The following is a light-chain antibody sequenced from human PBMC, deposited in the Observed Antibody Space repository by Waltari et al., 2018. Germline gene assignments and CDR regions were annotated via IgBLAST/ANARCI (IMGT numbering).Light chain of an antibody. Sequence: LTQSPGTLSLSPGERATLSCRASQIIGTYLVWSQQKPGQPPRLLRYAASRRATGVPDRFSGSGSGTDFSLTISRLEPEDFAVYYCQNHERLPATFGQGTRVEIK. CDR1: QIIGTY. CDR2: AAS. V-gene: IGKV3-20*01. J-gene: IGKJ1*01. CDR3: QNHERLPAT.